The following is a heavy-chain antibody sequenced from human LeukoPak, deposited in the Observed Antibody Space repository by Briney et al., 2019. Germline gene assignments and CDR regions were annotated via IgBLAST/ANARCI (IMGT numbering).Heavy chain of an antibody. CDR1: GFAFSSYG. Sequence: PGGSLRLSCEASGFAFSSYGMHWVRQAPGKGLEYVSGINFNGGSTYYANSVRGRFTISRDNSKNTLYLQVGSLSAEDMAVYYCARAITGNWNDNGYFDYWGQGTLVTVST. J-gene: IGHJ4*02. CDR3: ARAITGNWNDNGYFDY. CDR2: INFNGGST. V-gene: IGHV3-64*01. D-gene: IGHD1-20*01.